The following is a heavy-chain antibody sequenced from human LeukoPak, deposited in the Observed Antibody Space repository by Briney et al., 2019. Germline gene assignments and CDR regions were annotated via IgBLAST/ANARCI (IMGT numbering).Heavy chain of an antibody. Sequence: PGGSLRLSCTASGFTFGDYAMSWFRQAPGKGLEWVGFIRSKAYGGTTEYAASVKGRFTISRDDSKSIAYLQMNSLKTEDTAVYYCSREILLAYSSRWYDWFDPWGQGTLVTVSS. CDR3: SREILLAYSSRWYDWFDP. V-gene: IGHV3-49*03. J-gene: IGHJ5*02. CDR2: IRSKAYGGTT. D-gene: IGHD6-13*01. CDR1: GFTFGDYA.